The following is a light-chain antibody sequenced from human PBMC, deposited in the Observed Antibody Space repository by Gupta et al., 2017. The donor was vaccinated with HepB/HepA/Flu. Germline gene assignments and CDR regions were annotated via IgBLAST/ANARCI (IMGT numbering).Light chain of an antibody. J-gene: IGKJ2*02. CDR3: QQCGNWPCT. CDR2: DVS. Sequence: EIVLTQSPATLSLSPGERATLSCRASQSVGSSLAWYQQKPGQAPRLLIYDVSTRDTGIPDRFSGSGSGTDFTLTISRLEPEDFAVYYCQQCGNWPCTFGQGTKLEIK. V-gene: IGKV3-11*01. CDR1: QSVGSS.